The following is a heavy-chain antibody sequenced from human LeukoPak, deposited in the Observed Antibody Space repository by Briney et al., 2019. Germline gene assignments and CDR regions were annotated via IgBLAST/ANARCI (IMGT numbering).Heavy chain of an antibody. D-gene: IGHD2-2*01. Sequence: ASVKVSCKASGYTFTNYDINWVRQATGHGLEWLGWMNPNSGYTGYAQKFQGRFTMTKNTSISTAYMELSSLRSEDTAVYYCARGAVIPATMGYYGMDVWGQGTTVSVSS. CDR1: GYTFTNYD. CDR2: MNPNSGYT. CDR3: ARGAVIPATMGYYGMDV. V-gene: IGHV1-8*01. J-gene: IGHJ6*02.